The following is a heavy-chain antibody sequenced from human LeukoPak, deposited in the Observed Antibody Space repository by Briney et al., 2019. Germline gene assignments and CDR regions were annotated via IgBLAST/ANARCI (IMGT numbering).Heavy chain of an antibody. CDR3: ASPFPYSSSWYPDYYFDY. J-gene: IGHJ4*02. CDR1: GFTPSSYW. V-gene: IGHV3-7*01. Sequence: GGSLRLSCAASGFTPSSYWMSWVRPAPEKGLEWVANIKQDGSEKYYVDTVKGRFTISRDNVKNSLYLQMNSLRAEDTAVYYCASPFPYSSSWYPDYYFDYWGQGNLVTVSS. CDR2: IKQDGSEK. D-gene: IGHD6-13*01.